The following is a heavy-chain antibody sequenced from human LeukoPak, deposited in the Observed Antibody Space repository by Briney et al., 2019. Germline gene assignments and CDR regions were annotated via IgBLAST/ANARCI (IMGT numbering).Heavy chain of an antibody. Sequence: GGSLRLACAASGFSSTTYAMGWVRQAPGKGLEWVSVISDRGDNTYYGDSVKGRFTISRDSSKNTLYLQTNSLGGEDTALYYCAKGRWGLTINNFDLWGQGTMVTVSS. J-gene: IGHJ3*01. CDR1: GFSSTTYA. CDR3: AKGRWGLTINNFDL. V-gene: IGHV3-23*01. CDR2: ISDRGDNT. D-gene: IGHD7-27*01.